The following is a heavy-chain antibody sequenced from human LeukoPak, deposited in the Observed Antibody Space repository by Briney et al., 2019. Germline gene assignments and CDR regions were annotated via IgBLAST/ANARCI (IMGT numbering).Heavy chain of an antibody. V-gene: IGHV4-28*01. CDR2: IYYSGST. Sequence: PSDTLSLTCAVSGYSISSSNWWGWIRQPPGKGLEWIGYIYYSGSTNYNPSLKSRVTISVDTSKNQFSLKLSSVTAADTAVYYCARSGSGSYYYYYMDVWGKGTTVTISS. CDR1: GYSISSSNW. J-gene: IGHJ6*03. D-gene: IGHD3-10*01. CDR3: ARSGSGSYYYYYMDV.